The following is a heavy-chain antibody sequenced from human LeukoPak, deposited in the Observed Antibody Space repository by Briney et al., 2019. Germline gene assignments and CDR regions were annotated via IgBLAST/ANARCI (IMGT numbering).Heavy chain of an antibody. D-gene: IGHD1-26*01. V-gene: IGHV1-18*01. Sequence: ASVKVSCKASGYSFTSFGISWVRQAPGQGLEWMGWISAYNGHTKSAEKLQGRVTMTTDTSTSTAYMELTSLRSDDTAVYYCARDQVVGATAGTFDYWGQGTLVTVSS. CDR1: GYSFTSFG. J-gene: IGHJ4*02. CDR2: ISAYNGHT. CDR3: ARDQVVGATAGTFDY.